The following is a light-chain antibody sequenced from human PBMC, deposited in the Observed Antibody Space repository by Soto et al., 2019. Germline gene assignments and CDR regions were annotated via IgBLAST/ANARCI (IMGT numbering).Light chain of an antibody. Sequence: DIQMTQSPSFVSASVGDTINITCRASQDIQKWLAWYRQKPGKAPKVLIYAASNLESGVSSRFSGSGSGTEFSLTISSLQTEDFATYFCHQASSFPYTFGPGTKVDIK. V-gene: IGKV1-12*01. J-gene: IGKJ3*01. CDR3: HQASSFPYT. CDR1: QDIQKW. CDR2: AAS.